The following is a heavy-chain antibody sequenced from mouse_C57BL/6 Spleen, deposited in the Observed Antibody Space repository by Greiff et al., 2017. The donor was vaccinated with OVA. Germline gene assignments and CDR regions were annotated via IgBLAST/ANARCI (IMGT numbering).Heavy chain of an antibody. Sequence: VQLQQPGAELVKPGASVKLSCKASGYTFTSYWMHWVKQRPGQGLEWIGMIHPNSGSTNYNEKFKSKATLTVDKSSSTAYMQLSSLTSEDSAVYYCAIPEGYGSSYRFAYWGQGTLVTVSA. CDR2: IHPNSGST. CDR3: AIPEGYGSSYRFAY. CDR1: GYTFTSYW. J-gene: IGHJ3*01. D-gene: IGHD1-1*01. V-gene: IGHV1-64*01.